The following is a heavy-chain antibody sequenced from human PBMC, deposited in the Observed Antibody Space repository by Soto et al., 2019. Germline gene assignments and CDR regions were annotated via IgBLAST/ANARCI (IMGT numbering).Heavy chain of an antibody. J-gene: IGHJ4*02. CDR3: AKEPFMGATTRYFDY. Sequence: GGSLRLSCAASGFTFSTYAMSWVRQAPGKGLEWVSVISGSGGSTYYADSVKGRFTISRDNSKNTLYLQMNSLRAEDTAVYYCAKEPFMGATTRYFDYWGQGTLVTVSS. D-gene: IGHD1-26*01. V-gene: IGHV3-23*01. CDR2: ISGSGGST. CDR1: GFTFSTYA.